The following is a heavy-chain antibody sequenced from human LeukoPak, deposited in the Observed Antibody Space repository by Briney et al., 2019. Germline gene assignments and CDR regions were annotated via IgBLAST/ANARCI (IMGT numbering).Heavy chain of an antibody. V-gene: IGHV4-4*02. CDR2: IYHSGST. CDR3: ARAPRSPVGWAAAAFRWFDP. J-gene: IGHJ5*02. CDR1: GGSISSSNW. Sequence: SETLSLTCAVSGGSISSSNWWSWVRQPPGKGLEWIGEIYHSGSTNYNPSLKSRVTISVDTSKNQFSLKLSSVTAADTAVYYCARAPRSPVGWAAAAFRWFDPWGQGTLVTVSS. D-gene: IGHD6-13*01.